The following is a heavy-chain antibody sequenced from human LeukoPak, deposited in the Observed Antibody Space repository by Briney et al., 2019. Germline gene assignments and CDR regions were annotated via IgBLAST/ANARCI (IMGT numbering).Heavy chain of an antibody. Sequence: GGSLRLSCAASGVTFSSYWMHWGRQVPGKGLVWVARINPGGSSITYADSVKGRFTISRDNAKNTLYLQMDSVRAEDTGVYYCARSNQADDYWGQGTLVTVSS. V-gene: IGHV3-74*01. D-gene: IGHD1-14*01. CDR3: ARSNQADDY. CDR1: GVTFSSYW. J-gene: IGHJ4*02. CDR2: INPGGSSI.